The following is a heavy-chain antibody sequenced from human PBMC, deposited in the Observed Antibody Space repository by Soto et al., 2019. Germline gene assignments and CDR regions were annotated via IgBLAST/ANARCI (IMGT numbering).Heavy chain of an antibody. CDR1: GFIFSNAW. CDR3: YTGIWFDN. V-gene: IGHV3-15*05. CDR2: IKSKSDGGTT. J-gene: IGHJ4*02. D-gene: IGHD3-3*02. Sequence: GGSLRLSCAGSGFIFSNAWMSWVRQAPGKGLEWVGRIKSKSDGGTTDYAAPGKGRFTITRDDSKNTVYLQMNSLKSEDTAVYYCYTGIWFDNWGQGTLVTVSS.